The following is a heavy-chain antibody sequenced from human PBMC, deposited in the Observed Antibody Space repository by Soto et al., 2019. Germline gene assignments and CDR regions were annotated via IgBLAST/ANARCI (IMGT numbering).Heavy chain of an antibody. CDR1: GFTFSSYS. J-gene: IGHJ6*02. D-gene: IGHD2-2*01. V-gene: IGHV3-21*01. CDR2: IIISSSYI. CDR3: ARLEYCSSTSCFGAPTGDYYGMDV. Sequence: GGSLRLSCAASGFTFSSYSMNWVRQAPGKGLEWVSSIIISSSYIYYADSVKGLFTISRDNAKNSLYLQMNSLRAEDTAVYYCARLEYCSSTSCFGAPTGDYYGMDVWGQGTTVTVSS.